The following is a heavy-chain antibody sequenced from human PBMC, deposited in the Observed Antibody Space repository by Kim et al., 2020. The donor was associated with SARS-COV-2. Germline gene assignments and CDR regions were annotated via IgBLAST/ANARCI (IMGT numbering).Heavy chain of an antibody. D-gene: IGHD2-2*02. CDR1: GGSFSGFD. Sequence: SETLSLTCAVYGGSFSGFDWSWIRQPPGKGLEWIGEINHSGSTNYNPSLKSRVTISVDTSKSQFSLKLNFVTAADTAVYYCARGRAGVVPSPILGIGPHYDYYAMDVWGRGTTVTVSS. CDR2: INHSGST. J-gene: IGHJ6*02. V-gene: IGHV4-34*01. CDR3: ARGRAGVVPSPILGIGPHYDYYAMDV.